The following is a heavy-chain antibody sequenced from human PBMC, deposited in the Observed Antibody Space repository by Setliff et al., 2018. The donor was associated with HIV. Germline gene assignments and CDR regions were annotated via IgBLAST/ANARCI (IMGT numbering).Heavy chain of an antibody. Sequence: ETLSLTCSVPSGSISVYYWSWVRQPPGRGLEWIGYVSYSGGTSYNPTLDSRVTMSIDTARDQFSLKLSSVTAADTAVYYCARARGRAQLSYYFDSWGQGRLVTVSS. D-gene: IGHD4-4*01. CDR2: VSYSGGT. CDR1: SGSISVYY. J-gene: IGHJ4*02. CDR3: ARARGRAQLSYYFDS. V-gene: IGHV4-59*01.